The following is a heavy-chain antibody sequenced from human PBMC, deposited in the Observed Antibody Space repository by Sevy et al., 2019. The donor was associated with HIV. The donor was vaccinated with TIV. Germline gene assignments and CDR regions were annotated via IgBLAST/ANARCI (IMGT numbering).Heavy chain of an antibody. CDR3: ATDIVVGRDY. CDR2: FHEDGES. V-gene: IGHV1-24*01. D-gene: IGHD2-2*01. Sequence: ASVKVSCKVSGYTLSKLSMQWVRQAPGKGLEWMGGFHEDGESMYAQKFQGRVTMTEDTSTDTAYMELSSLRSEDTAVYYCATDIVVGRDYWGQGTLVTVSS. CDR1: GYTLSKLS. J-gene: IGHJ4*02.